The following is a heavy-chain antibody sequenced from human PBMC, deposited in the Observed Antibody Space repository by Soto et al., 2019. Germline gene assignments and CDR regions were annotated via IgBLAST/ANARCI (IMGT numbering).Heavy chain of an antibody. D-gene: IGHD3-22*01. CDR2: ITSDGSKT. J-gene: IGHJ4*02. Sequence: PGGSLRLSCVASGFTFRNNAMNWVRQAPGKGLEWISDITSDGSKTHYADSVKGRFTISRDTSKSTLYLQMTSLRPEDTAVYYCASGAAFYYDTSRYWGQGTLVTVS. V-gene: IGHV3-23*01. CDR3: ASGAAFYYDTSRY. CDR1: GFTFRNNA.